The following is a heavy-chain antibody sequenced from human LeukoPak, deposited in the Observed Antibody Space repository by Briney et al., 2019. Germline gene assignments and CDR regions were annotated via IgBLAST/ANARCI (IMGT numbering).Heavy chain of an antibody. V-gene: IGHV3-30-3*01. Sequence: PGRSLRLSCPASGFTLSSYAMQSVRQAPGKRREWVAVISYDGSNKYYADSVKGRFTISRDNSKNTLYLQMNSLRAEDTAVYYCARAVAGPWDYYYGMDVWGQGTTVTVSS. CDR2: ISYDGSNK. CDR1: GFTLSSYA. D-gene: IGHD6-19*01. J-gene: IGHJ6*02. CDR3: ARAVAGPWDYYYGMDV.